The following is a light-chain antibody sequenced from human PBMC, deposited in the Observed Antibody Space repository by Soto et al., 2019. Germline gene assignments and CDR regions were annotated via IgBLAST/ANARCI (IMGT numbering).Light chain of an antibody. CDR3: QQYKTYSSLT. CDR2: GAS. J-gene: IGKJ4*01. CDR1: QSVSTD. V-gene: IGKV3-15*01. Sequence: EIVLTQSPATLSVSPCERSTLSCRASQSVSTDIAWDKQTPGQAPRLIIYGASTRATGIPARFSGSGSGTDFTLTISSLQSEDFATYYCQQYKTYSSLTFGGGTKVE.